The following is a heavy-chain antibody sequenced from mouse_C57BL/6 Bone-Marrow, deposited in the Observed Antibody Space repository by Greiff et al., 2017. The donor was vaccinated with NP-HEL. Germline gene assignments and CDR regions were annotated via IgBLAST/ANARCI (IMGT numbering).Heavy chain of an antibody. Sequence: VQLQQSGAELASPGASVTLSCKASGYTFTDHIMNWVKKRPGQGLEWIGRIYPVSGETNYNQKFMGKATFSVDRSSSTVYMVLNSLTSEDPAVYYWGRRGGAITGSFAYWGQGTLVTVSA. V-gene: IGHV1-11*01. CDR3: GRRGGAITGSFAY. J-gene: IGHJ3*01. CDR2: IYPVSGET. D-gene: IGHD4-1*01. CDR1: GYTFTDHI.